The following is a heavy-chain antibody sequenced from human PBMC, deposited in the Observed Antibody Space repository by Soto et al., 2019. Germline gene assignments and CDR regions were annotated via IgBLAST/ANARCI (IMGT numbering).Heavy chain of an antibody. CDR3: ARRARDGRNSAIDF. J-gene: IGHJ4*02. Sequence: EVQLSESGGGLVQPGGSLRLSCAASGFTFRSHAMNWVRQAPGKGLEWVSDINGSGSETYYGNSVKGRFTTSRDNSKSKSFLQLNSLRGDDTAVYYCARRARDGRNSAIDFWGQGTLVTVSS. CDR2: INGSGSET. D-gene: IGHD1-1*01. V-gene: IGHV3-23*01. CDR1: GFTFRSHA.